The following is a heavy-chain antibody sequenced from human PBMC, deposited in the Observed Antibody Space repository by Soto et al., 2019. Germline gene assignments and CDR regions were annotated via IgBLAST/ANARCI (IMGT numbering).Heavy chain of an antibody. Sequence: SETLSLTCTVSGNSMATYSWSWIRQPPGKGLEWIGKISYSGNVNYNPSLSSRVTISIDTSKNQLSLKLSSVTAADTAVFYCARHRSGSSSLEFRGQGSLVTVSS. CDR3: ARHRSGSSSLEF. V-gene: IGHV4-59*08. CDR2: ISYSGNV. CDR1: GNSMATYS. D-gene: IGHD6-13*01. J-gene: IGHJ4*02.